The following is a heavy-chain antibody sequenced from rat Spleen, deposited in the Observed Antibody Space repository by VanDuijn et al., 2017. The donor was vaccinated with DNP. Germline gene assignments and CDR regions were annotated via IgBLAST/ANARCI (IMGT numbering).Heavy chain of an antibody. D-gene: IGHD1-2*01. CDR1: GLSLTSYH. V-gene: IGHV2-27*01. CDR3: ARSRIAYYTNYNYAMDA. Sequence: HVQLKEPGPGLVQPSQTLSLTCTVSGLSLTSYHVHWVRLPPGKGLEWMGRIQSGGTTDYNSALKSRLSISRDTSKSQVFLKVNSVQTEDTAMYFCARSRIAYYTNYNYAMDAWGQGTSVTVSS. CDR2: IQSGGTT. J-gene: IGHJ4*01.